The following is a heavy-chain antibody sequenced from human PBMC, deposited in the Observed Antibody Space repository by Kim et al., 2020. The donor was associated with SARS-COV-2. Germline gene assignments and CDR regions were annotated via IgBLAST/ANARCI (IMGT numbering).Heavy chain of an antibody. J-gene: IGHJ5*02. CDR2: TSYSGVST. V-gene: IGHV3-23*01. D-gene: IGHD2-15*01. CDR3: VRGGGGHMPFDA. Sequence: GGSLRLSCAPSGFTFNAYAMNWVRQAPGKGLEWVSVTSYSGVSTFYADSVKGRFTISRDNSKNTLYLQMNSLRVADTAAYYCVRGGGGHMPFDACGQGTL. CDR1: GFTFNAYA.